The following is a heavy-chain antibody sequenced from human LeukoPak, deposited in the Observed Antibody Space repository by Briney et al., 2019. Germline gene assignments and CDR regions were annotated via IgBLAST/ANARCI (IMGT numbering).Heavy chain of an antibody. V-gene: IGHV3-23*01. CDR2: LSGSGGGT. J-gene: IGHJ4*02. CDR3: AKRGVVIRVFLVGFHKEAYYFDS. Sequence: GGSLRLSCAVSGITLSNYGMSWVRQAPGKGLEWVAGLSGSGGGTNYADSVQGRFTISRDNPKNTLYLQMNSPRAEDTAVYFCAKRGVVIRVFLVGFHKEAYYFDSWGQGALVTVSS. CDR1: GITLSNYG. D-gene: IGHD3-10*01.